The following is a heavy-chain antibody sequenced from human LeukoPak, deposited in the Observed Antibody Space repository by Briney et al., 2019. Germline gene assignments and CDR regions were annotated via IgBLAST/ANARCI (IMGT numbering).Heavy chain of an antibody. CDR1: GYTFTSYG. V-gene: IGHV1-18*01. D-gene: IGHD3-22*01. CDR2: ISAHNGNT. J-gene: IGHJ4*02. Sequence: ASVKVSCTASGYTFTSYGISWVRQAPGQGLEWMGWISAHNGNTNYAQKLQGRVTMTTDTSTSTAYMELRSLRSDDTAVYYCARDRGYYSSPDYWGQGTLVTVSS. CDR3: ARDRGYYSSPDY.